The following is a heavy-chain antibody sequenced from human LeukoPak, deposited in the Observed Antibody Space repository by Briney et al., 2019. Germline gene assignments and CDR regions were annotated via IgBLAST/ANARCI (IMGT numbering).Heavy chain of an antibody. J-gene: IGHJ4*02. CDR1: GFTFSSHA. D-gene: IGHD1-26*01. CDR2: LIENGATT. V-gene: IGHV3-23*01. CDR3: VKDYQVGNSPAFGDY. Sequence: GGSLRLSCAASGFTFSSHAMSWVRRAPGKGLEWVSGLIENGATTHYADSVKGRFTISRDNSRNTMYLQMNSLRVEDTAVYYCVKDYQVGNSPAFGDYWGQGTLVTISS.